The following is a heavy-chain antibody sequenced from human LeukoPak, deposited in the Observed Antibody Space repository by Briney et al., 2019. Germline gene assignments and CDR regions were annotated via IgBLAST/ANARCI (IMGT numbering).Heavy chain of an antibody. V-gene: IGHV1-46*01. Sequence: ASVKVSCKASGYTFTSYYMHWVRQAPGQGLEWMGIINPSGGSTSYAQKFQGRVTMTRDTSTSTVYMELSSLRSEDTAVYYCASQSEFADPLDYWGQGTLVTVSS. CDR1: GYTFTSYY. CDR2: INPSGGST. J-gene: IGHJ4*02. CDR3: ASQSEFADPLDY. D-gene: IGHD3-10*01.